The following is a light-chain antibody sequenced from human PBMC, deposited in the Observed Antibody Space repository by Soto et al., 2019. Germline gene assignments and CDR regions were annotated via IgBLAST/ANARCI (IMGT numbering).Light chain of an antibody. J-gene: IGLJ2*01. CDR3: AAWDDSLNGLI. V-gene: IGLV1-44*01. CDR1: SSNIGSNT. Sequence: QSVLTQPPSASGTPGQRVTISCSGSSSNIGSNTVNWYQQLPGTAPKLLMYSNNQRPSGVPDRFSGSKSGTSASLAVSGLPSEDEADYYCAAWDDSLNGLIFGGGTKLTVL. CDR2: SNN.